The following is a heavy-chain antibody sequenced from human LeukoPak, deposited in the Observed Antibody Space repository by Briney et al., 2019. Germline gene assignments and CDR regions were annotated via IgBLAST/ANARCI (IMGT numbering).Heavy chain of an antibody. CDR1: GGSISSYY. V-gene: IGHV4-4*07. CDR3: ARGRGYCSSTSCYFFDI. Sequence: SETLSLTCTVSGGSISSYYWSWIRQPAGKGLEWIGRIYTSGSTNYNPSLKSRVTMSVDTSKNQFSLKLSSVTAADTAVYYCARGRGYCSSTSCYFFDIWGQGTMVTVSS. J-gene: IGHJ3*02. D-gene: IGHD2-2*01. CDR2: IYTSGST.